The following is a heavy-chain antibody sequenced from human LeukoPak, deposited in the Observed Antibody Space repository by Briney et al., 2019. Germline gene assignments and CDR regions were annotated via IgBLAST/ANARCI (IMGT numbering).Heavy chain of an antibody. J-gene: IGHJ4*02. Sequence: ETLSLTCAVYGGSFSGYYWSWIRQPPGKGLEWVSAISGSGGSTYYADSVKGRFTISRDNSKNTLYLQMNSLRAEDTAVYYCAKDASRDFDYWGQGTLVTVSS. CDR3: AKDASRDFDY. V-gene: IGHV3-23*01. CDR1: GGSFSGYY. CDR2: ISGSGGST.